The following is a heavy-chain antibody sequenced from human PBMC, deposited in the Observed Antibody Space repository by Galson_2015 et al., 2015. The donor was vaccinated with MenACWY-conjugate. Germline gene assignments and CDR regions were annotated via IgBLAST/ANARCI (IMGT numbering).Heavy chain of an antibody. Sequence: SVKVSCKASGGTFSSYAISWVRQAPGQGLEWMGRIIPILGIANYAQKFQGRVTITADKSTSTAYMELSSLRSEDTAVYYCARLVAARYYYYYYGMDVWGQGTTVTVSS. CDR3: ARLVAARYYYYYYGMDV. CDR1: GGTFSSYA. J-gene: IGHJ6*02. CDR2: IIPILGIA. D-gene: IGHD6-6*01. V-gene: IGHV1-69*04.